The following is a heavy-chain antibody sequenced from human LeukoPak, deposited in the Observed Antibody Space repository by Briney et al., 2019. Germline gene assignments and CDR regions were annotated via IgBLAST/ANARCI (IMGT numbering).Heavy chain of an antibody. Sequence: TGGSLRLSCAASGFTFSSYALSWVRQAPGKGLEWVSGISGSGDTTYYANSVKGRFTISRDKSRNTLFLQMNSLRAEDTAVYYCVKDRNYVLPGRFDYWGQGTLVTVSS. CDR1: GFTFSSYA. D-gene: IGHD4-11*01. V-gene: IGHV3-23*01. J-gene: IGHJ4*02. CDR2: ISGSGDTT. CDR3: VKDRNYVLPGRFDY.